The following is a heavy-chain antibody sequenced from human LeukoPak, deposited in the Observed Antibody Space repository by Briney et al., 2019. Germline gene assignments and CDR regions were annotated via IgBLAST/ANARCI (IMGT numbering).Heavy chain of an antibody. V-gene: IGHV4-61*02. CDR3: AREGLTTVTGGRDY. CDR1: GGSVSSVSSY. CDR2: IYTSGIT. J-gene: IGHJ4*02. D-gene: IGHD4-11*01. Sequence: SQTLSLTCTVSGGSVSSVSSYWSWVRQPAGKGLEWIGRIYTSGITDYNPSLKSRVTISLDTSKNQFSLKLSSVTAADTAVYYCAREGLTTVTGGRDYWGQGTLVTVSS.